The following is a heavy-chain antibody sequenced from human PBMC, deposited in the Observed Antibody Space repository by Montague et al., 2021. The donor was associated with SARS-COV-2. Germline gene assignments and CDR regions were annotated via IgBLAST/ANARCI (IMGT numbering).Heavy chain of an antibody. CDR1: GDSITDDD. CDR3: AGYYERSLDV. D-gene: IGHD3-22*01. J-gene: IGHJ6*02. Sequence: SETLSLTCTVSGDSITDDDWSWIRQPPGKGLEWIVNIFKNGKTDXNPSLRSRVITSVDTSKSQFSLKVTSVTAADTAVYYCAGYYERSLDVWGQGTTVTVSS. CDR2: IFKNGKT. V-gene: IGHV4-59*08.